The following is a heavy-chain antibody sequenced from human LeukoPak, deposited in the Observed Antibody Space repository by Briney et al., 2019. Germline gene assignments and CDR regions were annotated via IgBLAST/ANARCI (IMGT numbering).Heavy chain of an antibody. V-gene: IGHV3-30*18. Sequence: GGSLRLSCAASGFTFSSNYMSWVRQAPGKGLEWVAVIAYDGSNIHYADSVKGRFTISRDNSKKTLYLQMNSLRAEDTAVYYCAKTPRYIAARQSHFDYWGQGTLVTVSS. CDR1: GFTFSSNY. D-gene: IGHD6-6*01. J-gene: IGHJ4*02. CDR2: IAYDGSNI. CDR3: AKTPRYIAARQSHFDY.